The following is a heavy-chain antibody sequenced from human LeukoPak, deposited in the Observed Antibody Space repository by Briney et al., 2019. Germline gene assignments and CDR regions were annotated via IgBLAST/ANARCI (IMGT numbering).Heavy chain of an antibody. J-gene: IGHJ4*02. Sequence: PGGSLRLSCGACGFGFSSTSMNWVRQDPGKGLEWVSAISGSGADTYYADSVKGRFIISRDNSKNMLYLQMNSLRAEDTAVYYCSKDLGGEGGSGFPGYWGQGTLVTVSS. CDR3: SKDLGGEGGSGFPGY. CDR2: ISGSGADT. D-gene: IGHD3-10*01. V-gene: IGHV3-23*01. CDR1: GFGFSSTS.